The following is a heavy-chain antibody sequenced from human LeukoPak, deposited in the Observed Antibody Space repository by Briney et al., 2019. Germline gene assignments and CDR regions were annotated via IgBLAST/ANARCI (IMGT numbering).Heavy chain of an antibody. D-gene: IGHD2-2*01. CDR2: INPNSGGT. Sequence: ASVKVSCKASGYTFTVYYVHWVRQAPGQGLEWMGWINPNSGGTNYAQKFQGRVTMTRDTSISTAYMELSRLRSEDTAVYYCAREYGTYCSSTSCPPYDYYYGMDVWGQGTTVTVSS. J-gene: IGHJ6*02. CDR3: AREYGTYCSSTSCPPYDYYYGMDV. V-gene: IGHV1-2*02. CDR1: GYTFTVYY.